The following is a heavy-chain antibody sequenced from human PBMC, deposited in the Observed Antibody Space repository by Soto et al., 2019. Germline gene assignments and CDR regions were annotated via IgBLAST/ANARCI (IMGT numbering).Heavy chain of an antibody. CDR2: TYYRSKWYS. D-gene: IGHD3-10*01. CDR3: TRRGWLGEFNYYFGMDV. V-gene: IGHV6-1*01. Sequence: SQTLSLTCASSGDSVSSNTAAWHWIRQSPSRGLEWLGRTYYRSKWYSDYAVSVKSRITINSDTSKNQFSLHLGSVTPEDTAVYYCTRRGWLGEFNYYFGMDVWGQGTTVTVS. J-gene: IGHJ6*02. CDR1: GDSVSSNTAA.